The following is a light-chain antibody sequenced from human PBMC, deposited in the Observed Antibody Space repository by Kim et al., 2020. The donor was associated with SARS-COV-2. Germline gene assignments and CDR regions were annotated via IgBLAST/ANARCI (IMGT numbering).Light chain of an antibody. CDR2: GKN. Sequence: LEQTVRTSCERNSLSSYYASEYRQKQGQAPVLVIYGKNNPPSGIPDRFSGSSSGNTASLTITGAQAEDEADYYCNSRDSSGNHVVFGGGTQLTVL. V-gene: IGLV3-19*01. CDR3: NSRDSSGNHVV. CDR1: SLSSYY. J-gene: IGLJ2*01.